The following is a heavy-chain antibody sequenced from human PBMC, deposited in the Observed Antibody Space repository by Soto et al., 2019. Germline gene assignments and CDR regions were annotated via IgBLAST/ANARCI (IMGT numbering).Heavy chain of an antibody. CDR3: AKDLPFSGSFGPYYFDY. V-gene: IGHV3-23*01. CDR1: GFTFSSYA. CDR2: IVGSGAST. J-gene: IGHJ4*02. Sequence: EVQLLESGGGLVQPGGSLRLSCAASGFTFSSYAMSWVRQAPGKGLEWVSGIVGSGASTYYADSVKGPFTISSDNSKDTLFLQMHRLRAADTAVYYCAKDLPFSGSFGPYYFDYWGQGALVTVSS. D-gene: IGHD6-19*01.